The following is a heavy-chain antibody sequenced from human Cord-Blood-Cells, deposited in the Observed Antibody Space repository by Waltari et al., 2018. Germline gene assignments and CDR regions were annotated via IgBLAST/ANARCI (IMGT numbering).Heavy chain of an antibody. J-gene: IGHJ4*02. CDR2: ISGSGGST. CDR1: GFTFSSYA. CDR3: AKDREPLSGGGLDY. D-gene: IGHD3-10*01. Sequence: EVQLLESGGGLVQPGGSLRLSCAASGFTFSSYAMSWVRQAPGKGLEWVSAISGSGGSTYYADSVKGRFTISRDNSKNTLYLQMNSLGAEDTAVYYWAKDREPLSGGGLDYWGQGTLVTVSS. V-gene: IGHV3-23*01.